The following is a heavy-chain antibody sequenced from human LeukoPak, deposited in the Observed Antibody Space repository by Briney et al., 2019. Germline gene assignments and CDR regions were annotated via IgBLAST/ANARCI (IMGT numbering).Heavy chain of an antibody. D-gene: IGHD6-13*01. J-gene: IGHJ4*02. CDR1: GFTFSSYA. CDR3: AKDFSSSWYPYYFDY. V-gene: IGHV3-23*01. CDR2: ISGSGGST. Sequence: GGSLRLSCAASGFTFSSYAMSWVRQAPGKGLEWVSAISGSGGSTYYADSVKGRFTISRDNSKNTLYLQMNSLRAEDTAVYYCAKDFSSSWYPYYFDYWGQGTLVTVSS.